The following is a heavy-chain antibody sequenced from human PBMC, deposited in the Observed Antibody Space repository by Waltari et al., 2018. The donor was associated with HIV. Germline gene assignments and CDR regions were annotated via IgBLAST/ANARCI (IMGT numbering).Heavy chain of an antibody. CDR3: AIQYNPLNNYYYGMDV. V-gene: IGHV3-23*01. D-gene: IGHD1-20*01. CDR1: GCTFRNYG. J-gene: IGHJ6*02. CDR2: LSGSGGST. Sequence: EVQLLESGGGLVQPGGSLSLSCVGSGCTFRNYGMTWVRQAPGKGLEWVSGLSGSGGSTHYADSVKGRFTISRDNSNNTSYLQMNSLRAEDTAVYYCAIQYNPLNNYYYGMDVWGQGTTVTVSS.